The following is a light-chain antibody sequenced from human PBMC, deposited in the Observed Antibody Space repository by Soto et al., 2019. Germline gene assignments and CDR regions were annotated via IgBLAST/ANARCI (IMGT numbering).Light chain of an antibody. J-gene: IGLJ3*02. CDR3: QTWGTGFWV. CDR2: LNSDGSH. Sequence: QLVLTQSPSASASLGASVKLTCTLSSGHSSYAIAWHQQQPEKGPRYLMKLNSDGSHSKGDGIPDRCSGSSSGAERYLTISSLQSEDEADYYCQTWGTGFWVFGGGTKVTVL. V-gene: IGLV4-69*01. CDR1: SGHSSYA.